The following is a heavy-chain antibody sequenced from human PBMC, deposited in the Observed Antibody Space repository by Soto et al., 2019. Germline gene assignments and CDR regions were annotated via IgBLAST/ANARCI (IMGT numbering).Heavy chain of an antibody. CDR1: GFTLSNTG. CDR3: TKDWGSSGWFACFDP. J-gene: IGHJ5*02. Sequence: QVQLVESGGGVVQPGRSLRLSCVASGFTLSNTGMHWVRQAPGKGLEWVAMISHDGSNTYYGDSVKGRFTISRDNSWNTMYRQMDSLSPEDASVYYCTKDWGSSGWFACFDPWGQGTLVTVSS. V-gene: IGHV3-30*18. CDR2: ISHDGSNT. D-gene: IGHD6-19*01.